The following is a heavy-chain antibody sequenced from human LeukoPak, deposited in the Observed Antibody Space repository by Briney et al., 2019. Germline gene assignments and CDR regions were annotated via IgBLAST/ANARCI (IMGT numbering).Heavy chain of an antibody. CDR3: IKGRQPDY. D-gene: IGHD6-13*01. J-gene: IGHJ4*02. CDR1: GFTVSNYW. V-gene: IGHV3-74*01. CDR2: INSDGSST. Sequence: GGSLRLSCAASGFTVSNYWMHWVRQAPGKGLVWVSRINSDGSSTDYADSVKGRFTISRDNAENTLYLEMNSLRAEDTAVYYCIKGRQPDYRGQGTLVTVSS.